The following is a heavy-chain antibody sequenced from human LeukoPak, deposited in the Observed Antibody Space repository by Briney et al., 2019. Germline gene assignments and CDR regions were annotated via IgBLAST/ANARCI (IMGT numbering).Heavy chain of an antibody. CDR1: GGSISSYY. CDR2: IYYSGST. CDR3: ARVKRDSSVWYSFNFDY. D-gene: IGHD6-19*01. V-gene: IGHV4-59*01. Sequence: KPSETLSLTCTVSGGSISSYYWSWIRQPPGKGLEWLGYIYYSGSTNYNPSLKSRVTISVDTSKNQFSLKLSSVTAADTAVYYCARVKRDSSVWYSFNFDYWGQGTLVTVSS. J-gene: IGHJ4*02.